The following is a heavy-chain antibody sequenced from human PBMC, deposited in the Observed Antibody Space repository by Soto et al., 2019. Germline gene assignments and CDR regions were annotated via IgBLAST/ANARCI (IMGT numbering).Heavy chain of an antibody. CDR3: ARHLLFDDYWSGHYWWFDP. D-gene: IGHD3-3*01. CDR1: GGSISSSSYY. CDR2: IYYSGST. V-gene: IGHV4-39*01. J-gene: IGHJ5*02. Sequence: SETLSLTCTVSGGSISSSSYYWGWIRQPPGKGLEWIGSIYYSGSTYYNPSLKSRVTISVDTSKNQFSLKLSSVTAAYTAVYYCARHLLFDDYWSGHYWWFDPWGTGTLVTVSS.